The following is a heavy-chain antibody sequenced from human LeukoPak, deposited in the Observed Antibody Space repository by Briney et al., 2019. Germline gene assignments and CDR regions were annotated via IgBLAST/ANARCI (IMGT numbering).Heavy chain of an antibody. J-gene: IGHJ3*01. Sequence: PSETLSLTCTVSGGSISSYYWSWIRQPAGKGLEWIGRIYTSGSTNYNPSLKSRVTMSVDTSKNQFSLKLSSVTAADTAVYYCARPRDRHYDFWSGQFDDAFDFWGQGTMVTVSS. D-gene: IGHD3-3*01. V-gene: IGHV4-4*07. CDR1: GGSISSYY. CDR2: IYTSGST. CDR3: ARPRDRHYDFWSGQFDDAFDF.